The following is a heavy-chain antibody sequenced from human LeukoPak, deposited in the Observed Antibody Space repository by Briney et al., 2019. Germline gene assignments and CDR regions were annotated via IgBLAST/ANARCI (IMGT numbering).Heavy chain of an antibody. V-gene: IGHV3-66*02. CDR2: IYSGGST. D-gene: IGHD3-22*01. CDR3: ARDEGDSSGYYFDY. CDR1: GFTVSSNY. J-gene: IGHJ4*02. Sequence: PGGSLRLSCAASGFTVSSNYMSWVRQAPGKGLEWVSVIYSGGSTYYADSVKGRFTISRDNSENTLYLQMNSLRAEDTAVYYCARDEGDSSGYYFDYWGQGTLVTVSS.